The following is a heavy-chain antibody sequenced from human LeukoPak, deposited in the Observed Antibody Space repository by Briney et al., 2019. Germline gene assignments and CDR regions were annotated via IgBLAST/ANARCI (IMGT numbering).Heavy chain of an antibody. CDR1: GGSISSYY. CDR2: IYNSGGT. CDR3: ARPYSNYGWFGP. V-gene: IGHV4-59*01. D-gene: IGHD4-11*01. J-gene: IGHJ5*02. Sequence: SETLSLTCTVSGGSISSYYWSWIRQPPGKGLEWIGYIYNSGGTNYNPSLKSRVTISVDTSKNQFSLKLSSVTAADTAVYYCARPYSNYGWFGPWGQGTLVTVSS.